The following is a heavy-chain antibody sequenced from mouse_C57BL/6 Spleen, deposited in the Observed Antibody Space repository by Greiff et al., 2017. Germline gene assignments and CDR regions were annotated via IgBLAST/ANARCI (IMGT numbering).Heavy chain of an antibody. J-gene: IGHJ1*03. CDR1: GYTFTSYW. CDR2: INPSNGGT. CDR3: ARSDYYSWYFDV. D-gene: IGHD1-1*01. Sequence: QVQLKQSGTELVKPGASVKLSCKASGYTFTSYWMHWVKQRPGQGLEWIGNINPSNGGTNYNEKFKSKATLTVDKSSSTAYMQLSSLTSEDSAVYYCARSDYYSWYFDVWGTGTTVTVSS. V-gene: IGHV1-53*01.